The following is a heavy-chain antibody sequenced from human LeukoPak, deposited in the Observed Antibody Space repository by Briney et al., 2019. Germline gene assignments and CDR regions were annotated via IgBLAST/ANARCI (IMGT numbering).Heavy chain of an antibody. D-gene: IGHD6-19*01. CDR2: ISGSGGST. Sequence: GESLRLSCAASGFTFSSYAMSWVRQAPGKGLEWVSAISGSGGSTYYADSVKGRFTISRDNAKNSLYLQMNSLRAEDTAVYYCARDHSSGWYEGVDFDYWGQGTLVTVSS. V-gene: IGHV3-23*01. J-gene: IGHJ4*02. CDR3: ARDHSSGWYEGVDFDY. CDR1: GFTFSSYA.